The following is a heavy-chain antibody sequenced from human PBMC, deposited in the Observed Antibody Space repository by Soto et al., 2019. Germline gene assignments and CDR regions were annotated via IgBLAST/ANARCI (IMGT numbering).Heavy chain of an antibody. Sequence: SETLSLTCAVSGGSFNANYWSWVRQPPGEGLEWIGEIYHTGNTNYNPSLMGRVTVSVDTSKSQFSLTLRSVTAADTAVYYCASARWNYWGQGNIVTV. J-gene: IGHJ4*02. V-gene: IGHV4-34*01. CDR1: GGSFNANY. CDR2: IYHTGNT. CDR3: ASARWNY.